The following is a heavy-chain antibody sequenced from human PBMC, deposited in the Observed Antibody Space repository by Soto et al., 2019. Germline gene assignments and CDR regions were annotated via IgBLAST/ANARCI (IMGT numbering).Heavy chain of an antibody. CDR2: IWYDGSKK. J-gene: IGHJ4*02. D-gene: IGHD2-15*01. Sequence: QVQLVESGGGVVQPGRSLRLSCAASGFTFSSYGMHWVRQAPGKGLEWVAVIWYDGSKKYYADSVKGRFTISRDNSKNTLYLQMNSLRAEDTAVYYCASSGGSFDFDYWGQGTLVTVSS. V-gene: IGHV3-33*01. CDR3: ASSGGSFDFDY. CDR1: GFTFSSYG.